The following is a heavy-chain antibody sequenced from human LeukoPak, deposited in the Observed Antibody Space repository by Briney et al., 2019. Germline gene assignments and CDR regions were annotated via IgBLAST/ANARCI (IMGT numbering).Heavy chain of an antibody. CDR2: IYYSGDN. CDR1: AGSSYY. CDR3: ARQVTVAGYDY. V-gene: IGHV4-39*01. Sequence: PSETLSLTCTVSAGSSYYWGWIRHPPGKGLGWIGSIYYSGDNYYNPSLKSRVTISVDTSKNEYSLKLSSVTAADTAVYYCARQVTVAGYDYWGQGTLVTVSS. J-gene: IGHJ4*02. D-gene: IGHD6-19*01.